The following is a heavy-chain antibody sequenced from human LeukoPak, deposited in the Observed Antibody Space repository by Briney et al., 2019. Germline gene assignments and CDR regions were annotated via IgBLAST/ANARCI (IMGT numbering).Heavy chain of an antibody. CDR1: GFTISNIG. CDR3: ARDGRKWLSYYFDY. J-gene: IGHJ4*02. Sequence: PGGSLRLSCAASGFTISNIGMHWVRQAPGKGLEWVSLILFDGSKQYYSDSVKGRFTISRDNSKNTLYLQMNSLRAEDTAVYYCARDGRKWLSYYFDYWGQGTLVTVSS. CDR2: ILFDGSKQ. V-gene: IGHV3-30*02. D-gene: IGHD5-12*01.